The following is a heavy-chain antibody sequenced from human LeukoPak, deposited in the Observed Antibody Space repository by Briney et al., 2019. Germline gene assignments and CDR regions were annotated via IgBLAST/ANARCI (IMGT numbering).Heavy chain of an antibody. CDR2: ISWNSGSI. V-gene: IGHV3-9*01. J-gene: IGHJ6*03. D-gene: IGHD3-10*01. CDR1: GFTFDDYA. Sequence: GRSLRLSCAASGFTFDDYAMHWVRQAPGKGLEWDSGISWNSGSIGYADSVKGRFTISRDNAKNSLYLQMNSLRAEDTALYYCAKDRRGPGSRYMDVWGKGTTVTVSS. CDR3: AKDRRGPGSRYMDV.